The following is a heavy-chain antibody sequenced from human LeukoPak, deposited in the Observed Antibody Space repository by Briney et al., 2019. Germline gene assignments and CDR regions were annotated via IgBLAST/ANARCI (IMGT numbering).Heavy chain of an antibody. CDR1: GYSFTNYW. V-gene: IGHV5-10-1*01. CDR2: VDPTDSYT. CDR3: ARQGIVVADSFDP. J-gene: IGHJ5*02. Sequence: HGEPLKISCKGSGYSFTNYWISWVRQMPGKALEWIGRVDPTDSYTNYSPSFQGHVAISVDKSISTAYLQWSSLKASDTAMYYCARQGIVVADSFDPWGQGTLVTVSS. D-gene: IGHD6-19*01.